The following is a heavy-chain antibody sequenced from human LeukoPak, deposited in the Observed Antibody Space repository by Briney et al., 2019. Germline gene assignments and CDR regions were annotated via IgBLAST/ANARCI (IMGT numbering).Heavy chain of an antibody. CDR1: GFTFSSYE. V-gene: IGHV3-48*03. CDR2: ISNSGSTI. D-gene: IGHD7-27*01. Sequence: GGSLRLSCAASGFTFSSYEMNWVRQAPGKGLEWVSYISNSGSTIYYADSVKGRFTISRDDAKNSLYLQVNSLRAEDTAVYYCARNWGFDCWGQGTLVTVSS. CDR3: ARNWGFDC. J-gene: IGHJ4*02.